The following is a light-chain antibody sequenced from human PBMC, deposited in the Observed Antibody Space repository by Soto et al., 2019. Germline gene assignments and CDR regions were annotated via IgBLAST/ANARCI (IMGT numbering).Light chain of an antibody. J-gene: IGKJ1*01. CDR3: LLHNGNLWT. CDR1: QGIRND. CDR2: AAS. V-gene: IGKV1-17*01. Sequence: SPAFMSETVGDRVTITCRASQGIRNDLGWYQPKPGKAPKRLIYAASSLQSGVPSRFSVILSGTECTRTRCGLQPVELATYQSLLHNGNLWTSGQGTKVDIK.